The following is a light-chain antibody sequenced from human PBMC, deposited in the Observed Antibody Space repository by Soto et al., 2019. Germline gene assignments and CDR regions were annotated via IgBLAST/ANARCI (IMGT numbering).Light chain of an antibody. V-gene: IGKV1-5*03. Sequence: DIQITKSPSSMSASVGDRVPITCRASQTISSWLAWYQQKPGKDPKLLIYKASTLKSCVPSRVSGSGAGTEFTLTISSLQPDDLATYYCQHYNSYSEAFGQGTKWDIK. CDR2: KAS. CDR1: QTISSW. CDR3: QHYNSYSEA. J-gene: IGKJ1*01.